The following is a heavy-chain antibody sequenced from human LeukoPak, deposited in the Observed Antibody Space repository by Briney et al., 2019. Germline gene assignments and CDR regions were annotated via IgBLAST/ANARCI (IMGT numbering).Heavy chain of an antibody. CDR2: FDPEDGET. Sequence: ASVKVSCKVSGYTLTELSMHWVRQAPGKGLEWMGGFDPEDGETIYAQKFQGKVTMTEDTSTDTAYMELSSLRSEDTAVYYCATGDSSGYSYYLDYWGQGTLVTVSS. D-gene: IGHD3-22*01. CDR1: GYTLTELS. V-gene: IGHV1-24*01. CDR3: ATGDSSGYSYYLDY. J-gene: IGHJ4*02.